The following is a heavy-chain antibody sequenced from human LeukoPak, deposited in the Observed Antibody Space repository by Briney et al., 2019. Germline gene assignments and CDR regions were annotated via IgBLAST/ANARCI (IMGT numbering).Heavy chain of an antibody. D-gene: IGHD2-2*01. J-gene: IGHJ4*02. CDR2: FYYSRNT. CDR3: ARISIAIVPAYFDY. CDR1: GGSISSSSYQ. V-gene: IGHV4-39*01. Sequence: SETLSLTCTVSGGSISSSSYQWGWIRQPPGKGLEWFGSFYYSRNTYYSPSLKSRVTVSVDTSKNLFSLNLTSVTAADTAVYYCARISIAIVPAYFDYWGQGTLVTVSS.